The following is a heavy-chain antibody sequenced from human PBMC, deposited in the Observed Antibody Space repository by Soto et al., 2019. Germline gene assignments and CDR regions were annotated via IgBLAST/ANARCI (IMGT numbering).Heavy chain of an antibody. CDR3: TRRYCSGGGCYSDFDY. D-gene: IGHD2-15*01. V-gene: IGHV3-73*01. CDR1: GFTFSSYW. CDR2: IKTKVESYAT. Sequence: PGGSLRLSCAASGFTFSSYWMSWVRQASGEGLEWVGRIKTKVESYATELAASVKGRFTISRDDPKNTAYLEMNSLKTEDTAVYYCTRRYCSGGGCYSDFDYWGQGALVTVSS. J-gene: IGHJ4*02.